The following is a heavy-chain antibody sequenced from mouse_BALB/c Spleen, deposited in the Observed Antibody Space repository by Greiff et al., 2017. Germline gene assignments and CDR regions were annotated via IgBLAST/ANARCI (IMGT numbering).Heavy chain of an antibody. CDR2: IRNKANGYTT. J-gene: IGHJ4*01. V-gene: IGHV7-3*02. CDR3: ARDGYAMDY. Sequence: EVQLQESGGGLVQPGGSLRLSCATPGFTFTDYYMSWVRQPPGKALEWLGFIRNKANGYTTEYSASVKGRFTISRDNSQSILYLQMNTLRAEDSATYYCARDGYAMDYWGQGTSVTVSS. CDR1: GFTFTDYY.